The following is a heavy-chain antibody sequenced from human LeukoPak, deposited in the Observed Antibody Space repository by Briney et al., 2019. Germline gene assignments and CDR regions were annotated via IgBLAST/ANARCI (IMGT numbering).Heavy chain of an antibody. CDR2: IYYSGSP. CDR1: GGSISSSSYY. V-gene: IGHV4-39*01. CDR3: AGRSSGYSYYYYYYMDV. Sequence: PSETLSLTCTVSGGSISSSSYYWGWIRQPPGKGLEGFRSIYYSGSPHYNPSLKSRVTISVDTSKKQFSLKLSSVTAADTAVYYCAGRSSGYSYYYYYYMDVWGKGTTVTISS. D-gene: IGHD5-18*01. J-gene: IGHJ6*03.